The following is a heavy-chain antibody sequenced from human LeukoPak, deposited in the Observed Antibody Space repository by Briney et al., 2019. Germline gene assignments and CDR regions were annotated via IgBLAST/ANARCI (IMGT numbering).Heavy chain of an antibody. V-gene: IGHV5-51*01. CDR3: ARAPPGRGAQWRPFDY. D-gene: IGHD6-19*01. J-gene: IGHJ4*02. CDR1: GYSFTSYW. Sequence: GESLKISCKGSGYSFTSYWIGWVRQMPGKGLEWMGIIYPGDPDTRYSPSFQGQVTISADKSISTAYLQWSSLKASDTAMYYCARAPPGRGAQWRPFDYWGQGTLVTVSS. CDR2: IYPGDPDT.